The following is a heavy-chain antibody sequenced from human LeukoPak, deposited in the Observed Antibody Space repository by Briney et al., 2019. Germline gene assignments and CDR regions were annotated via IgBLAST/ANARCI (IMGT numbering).Heavy chain of an antibody. V-gene: IGHV3-23*01. J-gene: IGHJ4*02. Sequence: GGSLRLSCAASGFTFSGYAMSWVRQAPGKGLDWVSAISGSGGSMYYADSVKGRFTISRDNSKNTLYLQMNSLRGEDTAVYYCAKGLAATSGYLELDYWGQGTLVTVSS. CDR3: AKGLAATSGYLELDY. CDR1: GFTFSGYA. D-gene: IGHD3-22*01. CDR2: ISGSGGSM.